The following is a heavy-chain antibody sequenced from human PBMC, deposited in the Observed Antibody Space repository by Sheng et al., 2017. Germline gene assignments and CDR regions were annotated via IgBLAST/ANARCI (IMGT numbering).Heavy chain of an antibody. Sequence: EVQLVESGGGLVQPGGSLRLSCAASGFTFSSYWMHWVRQAPGKGLVWVSRINSDGSSTSYADSVKGRFTISRDNAKNTLYLQMNSLRAEDTAVYYCARDRPLLRFLEWPDYYMDVWGKGTTVTVSS. CDR3: ARDRPLLRFLEWPDYYMDV. V-gene: IGHV3-74*01. CDR2: INSDGSST. CDR1: GFTFSSYW. J-gene: IGHJ6*03. D-gene: IGHD3-3*01.